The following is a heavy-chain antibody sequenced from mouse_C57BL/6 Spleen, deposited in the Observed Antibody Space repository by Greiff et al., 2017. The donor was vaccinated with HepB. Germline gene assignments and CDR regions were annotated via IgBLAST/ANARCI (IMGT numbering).Heavy chain of an antibody. V-gene: IGHV1-69*01. CDR1: GYTFTSYW. CDR2: IDPSDSYT. Sequence: VQLQQPGAELVMPGASVKLSCKASGYTFTSYWMHWVKQRPGQGLEWIGEIDPSDSYTNYNQKFKGKSTLTVDKSSSTAYMQLSSLTSEDSAVYYCARGAHAMDYWGQGTSVTVSS. CDR3: ARGAHAMDY. D-gene: IGHD3-1*01. J-gene: IGHJ4*01.